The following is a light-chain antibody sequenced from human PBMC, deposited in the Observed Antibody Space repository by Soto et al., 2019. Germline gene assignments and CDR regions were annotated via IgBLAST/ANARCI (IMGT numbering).Light chain of an antibody. Sequence: DIQMTQSPSSVSASVGDRVTITCRASQGIRSWLAWYQQKPGKAPKLLIYAASRLQSGVPSRFSGSGSGTDFTLTISSLQPEDFAVYHCQQYGPSALYTFGQGTKLEIK. CDR3: QQYGPSALYT. CDR2: AAS. CDR1: QGIRSW. J-gene: IGKJ2*01. V-gene: IGKV1-12*01.